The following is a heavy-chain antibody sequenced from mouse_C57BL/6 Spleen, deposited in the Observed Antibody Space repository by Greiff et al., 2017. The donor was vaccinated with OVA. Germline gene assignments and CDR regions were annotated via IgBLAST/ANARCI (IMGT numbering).Heavy chain of an antibody. V-gene: IGHV1-69*01. J-gene: IGHJ4*01. CDR3: ARGDGYHYAMDY. CDR1: GYTFTSYW. CDR2: IDPSDSYT. Sequence: VQLQQPGAELVMPGASVKLSCKASGYTFTSYWMHWVKQRPGQGLEWIGEIDPSDSYTNYNQKFKGKSTLTVDKSSSTAYMQLSSLTSEDSAVYYCARGDGYHYAMDYWGQGTSVTVSS. D-gene: IGHD2-3*01.